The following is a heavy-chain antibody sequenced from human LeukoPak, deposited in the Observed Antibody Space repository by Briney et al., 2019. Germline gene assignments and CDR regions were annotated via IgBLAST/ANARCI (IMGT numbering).Heavy chain of an antibody. CDR1: GFTFSSYA. J-gene: IGHJ4*02. Sequence: GRSLRLSCAASGFTFSSYAMSWVRQAPGKGLEWVSVIYSGGSTYYADSVKGRFTISRDNSKNTLYLQMNSLRAEDTAVYYCARVVSGLFDYWGQGTLVTVSS. CDR2: IYSGGST. CDR3: ARVVSGLFDY. V-gene: IGHV3-66*01. D-gene: IGHD3-10*01.